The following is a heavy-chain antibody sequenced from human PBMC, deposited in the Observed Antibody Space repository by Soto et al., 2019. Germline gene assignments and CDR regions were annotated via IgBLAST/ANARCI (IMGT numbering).Heavy chain of an antibody. CDR2: FYYSGST. V-gene: IGHV4-59*01. J-gene: IGHJ2*01. CDR1: GGSISTSY. CDR3: ARGRGGYFDL. Sequence: QVQLQESGPGLVKPSETLSLTCTVSGGSISTSYWSWIRQPPGKGLEWIGYFYYSGSTNYNPSLNSRVTISVDTSKNQFSLKLSSVTAADTAVYYCARGRGGYFDLWGRGTLVTVSS.